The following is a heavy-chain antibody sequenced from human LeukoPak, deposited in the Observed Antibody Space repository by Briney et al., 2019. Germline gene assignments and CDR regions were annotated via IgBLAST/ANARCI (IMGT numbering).Heavy chain of an antibody. V-gene: IGHV1-69*06. CDR1: GGTFSSYA. Sequence: SVKVSCKASGGTFSSYAISWVRQAPGQGLEWMGGIIPIFGTANYAQKFQGRVTITADKSTSTAYMELSSLRSKDTAVYYCAATSDNHFDYWGQGTLVTVSS. CDR2: IIPIFGTA. CDR3: AATSDNHFDY. J-gene: IGHJ4*02. D-gene: IGHD1-14*01.